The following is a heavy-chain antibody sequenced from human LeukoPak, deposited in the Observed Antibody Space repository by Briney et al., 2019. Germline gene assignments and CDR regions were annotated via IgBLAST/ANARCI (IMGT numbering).Heavy chain of an antibody. V-gene: IGHV4-59*01. CDR2: IFYSGST. J-gene: IGHJ4*02. CDR1: GDSISNYY. Sequence: SETLSLTCTVSGDSISNYYWSWIRQPPGKGLEWIGYIFYSGSTSYNPSLKSRVTISVDTSKNQFSLKLSSVTAADTAVYYCARDFDYWGQGTLVTVSS. CDR3: ARDFDY.